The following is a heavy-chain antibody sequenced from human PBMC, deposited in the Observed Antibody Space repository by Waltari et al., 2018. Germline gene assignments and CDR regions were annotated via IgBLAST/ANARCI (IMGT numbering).Heavy chain of an antibody. D-gene: IGHD1-26*01. CDR2: IDPKSYDI. CDR1: GYALSVYY. V-gene: IGHV1-2*02. J-gene: IGHJ3*01. CDR3: ARVSGDAFDV. Sequence: QEQLVQSGAEVKKPGASVKVSCTASGYALSVYYVHWVRQVPGQGLEWMGWIDPKSYDIKYAQKFQGRVTMTRDTAISTVYMELSRLTSDDTAIYYCARVSGDAFDVWGQGTLVAVSS.